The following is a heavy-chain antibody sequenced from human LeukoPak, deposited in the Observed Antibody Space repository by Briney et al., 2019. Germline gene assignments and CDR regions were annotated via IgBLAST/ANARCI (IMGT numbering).Heavy chain of an antibody. D-gene: IGHD6-13*01. Sequence: SETLSLTCTVSGYSISSGYYWGWIRQPPGKGLEWIGSIYHSGSTYYNPSLKSRVTISVDTSKNQFSLKLSSVTAADTAVYYCVGGAVAGNWDYWGQGTLVTVSS. J-gene: IGHJ4*02. V-gene: IGHV4-38-2*02. CDR1: GYSISSGYY. CDR3: VGGAVAGNWDY. CDR2: IYHSGST.